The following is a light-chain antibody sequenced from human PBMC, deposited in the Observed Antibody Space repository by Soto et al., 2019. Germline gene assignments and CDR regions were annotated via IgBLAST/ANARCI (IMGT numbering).Light chain of an antibody. Sequence: QSVLTQPPSVSAAPGQKVTISCSGSSSNIGNNYVSWYQQLPGTAPKLLIYDNNKRPSGNPDRFSGSKSGTSATLGITGLQTGDEADYYCGPWDSSLSAYVFGTGTKVTVL. J-gene: IGLJ1*01. V-gene: IGLV1-51*01. CDR1: SSNIGNNY. CDR2: DNN. CDR3: GPWDSSLSAYV.